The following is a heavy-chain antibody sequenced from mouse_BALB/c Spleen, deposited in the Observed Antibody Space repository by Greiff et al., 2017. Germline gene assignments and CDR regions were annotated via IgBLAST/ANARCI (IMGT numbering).Heavy chain of an antibody. CDR3: ARDGYYDAMDY. J-gene: IGHJ4*01. V-gene: IGHV5-17*02. Sequence: EVQLVESGGGLVQPGGFRKLSCAASGFTFSSFGMHWVRQAPEKGLEWVAYISSGSSTIYYADTVKGRFTISRDNPKNTLFLQMTSLRSEDTAMYYCARDGYYDAMDYWGQGTSVTVSS. CDR2: ISSGSSTI. D-gene: IGHD2-3*01. CDR1: GFTFSSFG.